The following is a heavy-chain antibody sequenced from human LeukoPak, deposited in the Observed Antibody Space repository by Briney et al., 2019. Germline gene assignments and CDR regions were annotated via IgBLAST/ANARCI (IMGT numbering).Heavy chain of an antibody. D-gene: IGHD6-13*01. J-gene: IGHJ4*02. V-gene: IGHV4-39*07. CDR1: GGSISSSSYY. Sequence: PSETLSLTCTVSGGSISSSSYYWGWIRQPPGKGLEWIGSIYYSGSTYYNPSLKSRVTISVDTSKNQFSLKLSSVTAADTAVYYCASHTGSSSWYPPDYFDYWGQGTLVTVSS. CDR2: IYYSGST. CDR3: ASHTGSSSWYPPDYFDY.